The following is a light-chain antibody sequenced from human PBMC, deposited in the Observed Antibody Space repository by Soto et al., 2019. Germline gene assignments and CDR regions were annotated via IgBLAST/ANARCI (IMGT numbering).Light chain of an antibody. CDR2: DAS. Sequence: DIQMTQSPSTLSASVGDGVTITCRASQNISVWLAWYQQRPGKAPKVLIYDASSLDTGVPSRFSGSGSGTEFTLTIRSLQPDDFATYYCQQYDSSSPTFGQGTKLEIK. CDR3: QQYDSSSPT. J-gene: IGKJ2*01. V-gene: IGKV1-5*01. CDR1: QNISVW.